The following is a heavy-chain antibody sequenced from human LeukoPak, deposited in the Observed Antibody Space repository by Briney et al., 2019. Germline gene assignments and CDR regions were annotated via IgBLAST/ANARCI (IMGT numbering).Heavy chain of an antibody. CDR2: IFHSGST. D-gene: IGHD5-12*01. CDR3: ARICNSGYDFRYYFDY. CDR1: GYSITSGFY. J-gene: IGHJ4*02. Sequence: PSETLSLTCTVSGYSITSGFYWGWIRQPPEKGLEWIGSIFHSGSTYYNPSLKSRVTISVDTSKNQFSLKLSSVTAADTAVYYCARICNSGYDFRYYFDYWGQGTLVTVSS. V-gene: IGHV4-38-2*02.